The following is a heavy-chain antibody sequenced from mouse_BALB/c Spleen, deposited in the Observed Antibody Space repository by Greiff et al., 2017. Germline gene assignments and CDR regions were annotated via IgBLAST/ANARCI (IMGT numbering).Heavy chain of an antibody. CDR2: ISYDGSN. CDR1: GYSITSGYY. J-gene: IGHJ2*01. CDR3: ARDRARHYFDY. V-gene: IGHV3-6*02. D-gene: IGHD3-1*01. Sequence: EVKLQESGPGLVKPSQSLSLTCSVTGYSITSGYYWNWIRQFPGNKLEWMGYISYDGSNNYNPSLKNRISITRDTSKNQFFLKLNSVTTEDTATYYCARDRARHYFDYWGQGTTLTVSS.